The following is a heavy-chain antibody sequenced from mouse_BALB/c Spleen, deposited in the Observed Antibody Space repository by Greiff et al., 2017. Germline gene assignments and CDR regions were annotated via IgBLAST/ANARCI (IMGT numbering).Heavy chain of an antibody. V-gene: IGHV10-1*02. CDR2: IRSKSNNYAT. CDR3: VRQYGNYDFDV. J-gene: IGHJ1*01. CDR1: GFTFNTYA. D-gene: IGHD2-1*01. Sequence: DVKLVASGGGLVQPKGSLKLSCAASGFTFNTYAMNWVRQAPGKGLEWVARIRSKSNNYATYYADSVKDRFTISRDDSQSMLYLQMNNLKTEDTAVYYCVRQYGNYDFDVWGAGTTVTVSS.